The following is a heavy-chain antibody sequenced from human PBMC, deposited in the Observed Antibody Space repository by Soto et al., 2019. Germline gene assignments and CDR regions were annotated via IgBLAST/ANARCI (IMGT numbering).Heavy chain of an antibody. J-gene: IGHJ4*02. D-gene: IGHD1-1*01. Sequence: GGSLRLSCTVSGFTFSRHAMTWVRQAPGKGLEWVSGLSDSGGSIYYADSVKGRFTISRDNSKNTLYLQMNSLRVEDTAVYYCAKKVPGSNPLDSWGQGALVTVSS. V-gene: IGHV3-23*01. CDR1: GFTFSRHA. CDR2: LSDSGGSI. CDR3: AKKVPGSNPLDS.